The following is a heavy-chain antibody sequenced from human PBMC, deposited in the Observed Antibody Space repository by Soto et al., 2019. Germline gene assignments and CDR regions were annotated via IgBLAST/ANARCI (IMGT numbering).Heavy chain of an antibody. CDR1: GFPFSSYA. CDR3: ARAFVGNLGGAFDI. J-gene: IGHJ3*02. D-gene: IGHD1-1*01. Sequence: GGSLRLSCAASGFPFSSYAVNWVRQGPGRGLEWVSGISHSVFNTNYEGSVKGRFTISRDNSKNTLYVQMTSLTVEDTAIYYCARAFVGNLGGAFDIWGQGTMVTVSS. CDR2: ISHSVFNT. V-gene: IGHV3-23*01.